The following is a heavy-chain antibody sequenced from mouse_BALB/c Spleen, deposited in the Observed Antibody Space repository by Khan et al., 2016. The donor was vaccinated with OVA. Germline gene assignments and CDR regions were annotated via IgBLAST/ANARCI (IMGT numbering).Heavy chain of an antibody. D-gene: IGHD1-3*01. J-gene: IGHJ3*01. Sequence: QVQLKESGPGLVAPSQTLSITCTVSGFSLSNYGVHWVRQPPGKGLEWLGVIWAGGSTNHNSALMSRLSISKDDSKSQVFLKMNSLLTDDTAMYYCARAFYNGALFAYLGQGTLVTVSA. CDR2: IWAGGST. V-gene: IGHV2-9*02. CDR3: ARAFYNGALFAY. CDR1: GFSLSNYG.